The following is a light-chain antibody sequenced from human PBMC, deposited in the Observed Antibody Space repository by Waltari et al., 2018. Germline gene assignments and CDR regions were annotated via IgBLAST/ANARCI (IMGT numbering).Light chain of an antibody. Sequence: QSALTQPASVSGSPGPSITISCTRTSSDVGSYNLVSWYQQHPGKAPKLMIYEGSKRPSGVSNRFSGSKSGNTASLTISGLQAEDEADYYCYSYAGSNTFVFGGGTKLTVL. J-gene: IGLJ2*01. V-gene: IGLV2-23*03. CDR1: SSDVGSYNL. CDR2: EGS. CDR3: YSYAGSNTFV.